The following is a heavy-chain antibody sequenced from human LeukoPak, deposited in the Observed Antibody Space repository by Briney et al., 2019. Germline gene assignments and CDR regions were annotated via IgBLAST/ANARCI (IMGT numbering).Heavy chain of an antibody. CDR3: ASDAFDI. CDR2: INPNSGGT. CDR1: GYTFTGYY. V-gene: IGHV1-2*02. J-gene: IGHJ3*02. Sequence: ASVKVSCKASGYTFTGYYMHWVRQAPGQGLEWMGWINPNSGGTNYAQKFQGRVTMTEDTSTDTAYMELSSLRSEDTAVYYCASDAFDIWGQGTMVTVSS.